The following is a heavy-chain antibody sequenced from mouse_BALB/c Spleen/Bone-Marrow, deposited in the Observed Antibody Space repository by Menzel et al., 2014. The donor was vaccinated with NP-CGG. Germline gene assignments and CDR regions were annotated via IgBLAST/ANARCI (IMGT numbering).Heavy chain of an antibody. CDR3: VRGGNYGEWFAY. Sequence: VHVKQSGPELVKPGASMKISCKASGYSFTGYTMNWVKQSHGKNLEWIGLINPYNGGTSYNQKFKGKATLTVDKSSSTAYMELRSLTSEDTAVYYCVRGGNYGEWFAYWGQGTLVTVST. V-gene: IGHV1-18*01. CDR2: INPYNGGT. D-gene: IGHD2-1*01. J-gene: IGHJ3*01. CDR1: GYSFTGYT.